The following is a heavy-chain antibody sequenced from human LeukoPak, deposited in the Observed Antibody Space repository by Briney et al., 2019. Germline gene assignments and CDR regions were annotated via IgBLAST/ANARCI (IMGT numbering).Heavy chain of an antibody. V-gene: IGHV4-30-4*08. CDR1: GGSISSGDYY. CDR2: FYYSGST. J-gene: IGHJ4*02. Sequence: TSQTLSLTCTVSGGSISSGDYYWSWIRQPPGKGLEWIGYFYYSGSTYYNPSHKSRVTIAVDTSKNQFSLRLSSVTAAETDVYYCAREDFGVANYFDYWGQGTLVTVSS. CDR3: AREDFGVANYFDY. D-gene: IGHD3-3*01.